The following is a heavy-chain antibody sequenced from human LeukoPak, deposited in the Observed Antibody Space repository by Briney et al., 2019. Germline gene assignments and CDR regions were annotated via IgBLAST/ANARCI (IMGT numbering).Heavy chain of an antibody. J-gene: IGHJ4*02. Sequence: ASVKVSCKASGYTFGTYGITWVRQAPGQGLEWMGWVNIYNDNTDYAQELQGRVSMTTDTSMSTAYMELRSLTSDDTAVYYCARASDYGGNSFDYWGQGTLVTVSS. CDR2: VNIYNDNT. V-gene: IGHV1-18*01. CDR3: ARASDYGGNSFDY. D-gene: IGHD4-23*01. CDR1: GYTFGTYG.